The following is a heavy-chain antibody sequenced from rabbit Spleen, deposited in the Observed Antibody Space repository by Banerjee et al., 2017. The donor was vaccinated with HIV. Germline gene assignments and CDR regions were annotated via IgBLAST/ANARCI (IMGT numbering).Heavy chain of an antibody. CDR2: INIVTGKS. Sequence: EQLEESGGGLVKPEGSLTLTCKASGVSFSDKDVMCWVRQAPGKGLEWIACINIVTGKSVYASWAKGRFTMSRTSSTTVTLQMTSLTDADTATYFCARDLVGVIGWNFYLWGPGTLVTVS. J-gene: IGHJ4*01. CDR1: GVSFSDKDV. CDR3: ARDLVGVIGWNFYL. V-gene: IGHV1S45*01. D-gene: IGHD1-1*01.